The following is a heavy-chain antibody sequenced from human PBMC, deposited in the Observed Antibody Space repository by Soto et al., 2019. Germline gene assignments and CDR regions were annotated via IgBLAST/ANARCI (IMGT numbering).Heavy chain of an antibody. CDR2: IYPGDSDT. CDR3: ATSSSSSSQANYYYSYGMDV. D-gene: IGHD6-6*01. J-gene: IGHJ6*02. V-gene: IGHV5-51*01. CDR1: GYSFTSYW. Sequence: PGESLKISCKGSGYSFTSYWIGWVRQMPGKGLEWMGIIYPGDSDTGYSPSFQGQVTISADKSISTAYLQWSSLKASDTAMYYCATSSSSSSQANYYYSYGMDVWGQGKTVTVSS.